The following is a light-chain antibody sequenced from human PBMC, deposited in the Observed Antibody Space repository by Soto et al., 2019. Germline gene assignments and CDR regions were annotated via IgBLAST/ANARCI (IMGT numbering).Light chain of an antibody. CDR3: SSYTNINTRACV. J-gene: IGLJ1*01. V-gene: IGLV2-14*01. CDR2: EVS. Sequence: QSALTQPASVSGSPGQSITISCTGTSSDVGGYNYVSWYQQHPGKAPKLMIYEVSNRPSGVPNRFSGSKSGNTASLTISGLQAEDEAEYYCSSYTNINTRACVFGTGTKVTVL. CDR1: SSDVGGYNY.